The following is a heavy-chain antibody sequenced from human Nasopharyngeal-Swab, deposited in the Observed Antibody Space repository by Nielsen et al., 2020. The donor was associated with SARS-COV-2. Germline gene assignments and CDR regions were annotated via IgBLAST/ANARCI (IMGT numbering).Heavy chain of an antibody. CDR3: ARVVRGYYFDY. J-gene: IGHJ4*02. D-gene: IGHD6-13*01. Sequence: GESLKISCAASGFTFSSYDMHWVRQATGKGPEWVSTIGTAGDTYYPGSVKGRFTISRENAKNSLYLQMNSLRAGDTAVYYCARVVRGYYFDYWGQGTLVTVSS. V-gene: IGHV3-13*04. CDR1: GFTFSSYD. CDR2: IGTAGDT.